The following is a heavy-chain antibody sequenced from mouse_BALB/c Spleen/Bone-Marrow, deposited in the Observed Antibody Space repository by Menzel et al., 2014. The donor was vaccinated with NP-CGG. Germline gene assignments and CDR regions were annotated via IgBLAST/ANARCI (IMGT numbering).Heavy chain of an antibody. Sequence: EVQGVESGGGLVQPGGSQKLSCAASGFTFSSFGMHWVRQAPEKGLEWVAYISSGSSPIFYADTVKGRFTISRDNPKNTLFLQMTSLRSEDTAIYYCTRGGNWEDFDYWGQGTTLTVSS. CDR1: GFTFSSFG. D-gene: IGHD4-1*01. CDR3: TRGGNWEDFDY. J-gene: IGHJ2*01. V-gene: IGHV5-17*02. CDR2: ISSGSSPI.